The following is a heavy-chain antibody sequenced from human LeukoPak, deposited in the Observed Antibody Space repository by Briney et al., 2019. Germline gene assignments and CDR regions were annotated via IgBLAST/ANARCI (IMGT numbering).Heavy chain of an antibody. J-gene: IGHJ4*02. CDR2: INTDGSST. CDR1: GFTFSSYS. V-gene: IGHV3-74*01. D-gene: IGHD3-3*01. Sequence: GGSLRLSCAASGFTFSSYSMNWVRQAPGKGLVWVSRINTDGSSTSYADSVKGRFTISRDNAKNTLYLQMNSLRAEDTAVYYCARDNYDFWSAHFDSWGQGTLVTVSS. CDR3: ARDNYDFWSAHFDS.